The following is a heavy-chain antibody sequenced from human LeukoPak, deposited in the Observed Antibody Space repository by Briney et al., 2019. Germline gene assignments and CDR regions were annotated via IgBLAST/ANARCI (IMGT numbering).Heavy chain of an antibody. Sequence: SETLSLTCTVSGGSISSSSYYWGWIRQPPGKGLEWIGSIYYSGSTYYNPSLKSRVTISVDTSKNQFSLKLSSVTAADTAVYYCARGMVGMITKWGQGTLVTVSS. J-gene: IGHJ4*02. CDR3: ARGMVGMITK. V-gene: IGHV4-39*07. CDR2: IYYSGST. D-gene: IGHD3-16*01. CDR1: GGSISSSSYY.